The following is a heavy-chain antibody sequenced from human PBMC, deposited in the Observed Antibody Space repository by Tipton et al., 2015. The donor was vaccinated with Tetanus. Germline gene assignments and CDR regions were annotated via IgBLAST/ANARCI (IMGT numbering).Heavy chain of an antibody. V-gene: IGHV3-21*06. J-gene: IGHJ4*02. CDR2: ISSTTRYT. CDR1: GFTFSSYR. Sequence: SLRLSCEVSGFTFSSYRVNWVRQAPGKGLEWVSSISSTTRYTDYADSVKGRFTISRDNAKNSVYLQMNSLRVEDTALYYCASGSSLDYWGQGTQVTVSS. CDR3: ASGSSLDY. D-gene: IGHD3-10*01.